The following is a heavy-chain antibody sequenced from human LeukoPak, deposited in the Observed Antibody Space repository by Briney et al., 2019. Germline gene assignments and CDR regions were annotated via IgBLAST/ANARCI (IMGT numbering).Heavy chain of an antibody. V-gene: IGHV4-4*07. CDR2: IYTSGTP. CDR3: AMLSGGGVFDI. J-gene: IGHJ3*02. D-gene: IGHD2-15*01. CDR1: GGSIGNYF. Sequence: SETLSLTCSVSGGSIGNYFWNWIRPPAGKALEWIGRIYTSGTPNYNPFLRSRVTISIDNSKSQFTLNLMSVTAADTAVYYCAMLSGGGVFDIWSPGTMVTVSS.